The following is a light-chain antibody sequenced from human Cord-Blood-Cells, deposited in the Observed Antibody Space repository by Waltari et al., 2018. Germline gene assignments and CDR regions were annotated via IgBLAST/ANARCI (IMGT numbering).Light chain of an antibody. CDR3: QQYNSYWT. V-gene: IGKV1-5*01. CDR1: QSISSW. J-gene: IGKJ1*01. Sequence: DIQMTQSPSTLSASVGDRVTITCRASQSISSWLAWYQQKPGKAPKLLIYDGSSLESGVPSRFSGSGSGTEFTLTISSLQPDDFATYYGQQYNSYWTFGQGTKVEIK. CDR2: DGS.